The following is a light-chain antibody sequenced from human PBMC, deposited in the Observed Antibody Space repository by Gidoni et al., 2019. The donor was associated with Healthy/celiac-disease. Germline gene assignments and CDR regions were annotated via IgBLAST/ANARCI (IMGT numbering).Light chain of an antibody. CDR2: AAS. CDR3: QQSYSTPPVT. CDR1: QSISSY. Sequence: DIHLTQSPSSLSASVGDRVTITCRASQSISSYLNWYQQKPGKAPKLLLYAASSLQSGGPSRFSGSGSGTDFTLTISSRQPEDFATYYCQQSYSTPPVTFGRGTKVEIK. V-gene: IGKV1-39*01. J-gene: IGKJ1*01.